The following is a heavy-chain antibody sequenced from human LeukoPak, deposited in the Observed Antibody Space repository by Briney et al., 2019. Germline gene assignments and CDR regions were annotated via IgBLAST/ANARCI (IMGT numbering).Heavy chain of an antibody. CDR1: GGSISSYY. J-gene: IGHJ5*02. CDR2: IYYSGST. D-gene: IGHD1-7*01. CDR3: ARETWYNWNSIRGFDP. V-gene: IGHV4-59*01. Sequence: PSETLPLTCTVSGGSISSYYWSWIRQPPGKGLEWIGYIYYSGSTNYNPSLKSRVTISVDTSKNQFSLKLSSVTAADTAVYYCARETWYNWNSIRGFDPWGQGTLVTVSS.